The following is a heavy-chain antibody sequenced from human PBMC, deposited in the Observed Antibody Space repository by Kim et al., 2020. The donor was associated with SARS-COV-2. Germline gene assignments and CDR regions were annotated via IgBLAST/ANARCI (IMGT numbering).Heavy chain of an antibody. D-gene: IGHD6-13*01. CDR3: ARVALGSSSWYWFDP. J-gene: IGHJ5*02. V-gene: IGHV3-11*05. Sequence: ADSVEGRFTISRDNAKNSLYLQRNSLRAEDTAVYYCARVALGSSSWYWFDPWGQGTLVTVSS.